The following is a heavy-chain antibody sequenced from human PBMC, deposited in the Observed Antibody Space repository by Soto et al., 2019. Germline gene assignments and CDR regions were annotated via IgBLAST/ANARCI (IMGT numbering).Heavy chain of an antibody. J-gene: IGHJ6*03. V-gene: IGHV3-48*01. CDR1: GFTFSSYS. D-gene: IGHD1-1*01. CDR2: ISSSSSTI. CDR3: ARGTTTESYYYYYMDV. Sequence: GGSLRLSCAASGFTFSSYSMNWVRQAPGKGLEWVSYISSSSSTIYYADSVKGRFTISRDNAKNSLYLQMNSLRAEDTAVYYCARGTTTESYYYYYMDVWGKGTTVTVSS.